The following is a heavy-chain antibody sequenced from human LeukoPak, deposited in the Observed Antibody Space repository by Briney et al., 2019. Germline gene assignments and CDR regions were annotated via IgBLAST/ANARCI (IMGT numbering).Heavy chain of an antibody. J-gene: IGHJ6*04. D-gene: IGHD3-10*01. CDR1: GGSFSGYY. CDR2: INHSGST. Sequence: SETLSLTCAVYGGSFSGYYWSWIRQPPGKGLEWIGEINHSGSTNYNPSLKSRVTISVDTSKNQFSLKLSSVTAADTAVYYCARGAYYYGSGSYYNRLYGMDVWGRGTTVTVSS. CDR3: ARGAYYYGSGSYYNRLYGMDV. V-gene: IGHV4-34*01.